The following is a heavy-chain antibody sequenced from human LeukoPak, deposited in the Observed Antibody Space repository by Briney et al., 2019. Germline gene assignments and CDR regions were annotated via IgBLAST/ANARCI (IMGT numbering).Heavy chain of an antibody. Sequence: PSETLSLTCTVSGGSISSYYWSWIRQPPGKGLEWIGYIYYSGSTNYNPSLKSRVTISVDTSKNQFSLKLSSVTAADTAVYYCARDAYCSSTSCPGYFDYWGQGTVVTVSS. J-gene: IGHJ4*02. CDR2: IYYSGST. CDR1: GGSISSYY. V-gene: IGHV4-59*01. D-gene: IGHD2-2*01. CDR3: ARDAYCSSTSCPGYFDY.